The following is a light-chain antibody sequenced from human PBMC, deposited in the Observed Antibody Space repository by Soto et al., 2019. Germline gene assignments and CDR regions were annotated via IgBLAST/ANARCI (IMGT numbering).Light chain of an antibody. V-gene: IGLV2-14*03. CDR3: SSYTSSSTLCV. Sequence: QSALTQPASVSGSPGQSITISCTGTSSDVGGYNSVSWYQQHPGKAPKLMIYDVSNRPSGVSNRFSGSKSGNTASLTISGLQAEDEADYYCSSYTSSSTLCVLGIGTKLTVL. CDR2: DVS. CDR1: SSDVGGYNS. J-gene: IGLJ1*01.